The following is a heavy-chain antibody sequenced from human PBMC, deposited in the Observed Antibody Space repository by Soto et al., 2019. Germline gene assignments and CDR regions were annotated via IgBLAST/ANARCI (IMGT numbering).Heavy chain of an antibody. CDR1: GYTFTGYY. J-gene: IGHJ5*02. Sequence: RASVKVTCKASGYTFTGYYMHWVRQAPGQGLEWMGWINPNSGGTNYAQKFQGRVTMTRDTSISTAYMELSRLRSDDTAVYYCARDEGYSYGFWFDPWGQGTLVTSPQ. CDR3: ARDEGYSYGFWFDP. CDR2: INPNSGGT. V-gene: IGHV1-2*02. D-gene: IGHD5-18*01.